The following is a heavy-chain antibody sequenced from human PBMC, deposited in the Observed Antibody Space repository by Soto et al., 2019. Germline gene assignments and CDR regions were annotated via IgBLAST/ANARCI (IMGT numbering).Heavy chain of an antibody. Sequence: QVHLVQSGAEVKKPGASVKVSCKASGYTFTSYDINWVRQVAGQGLEWMGWMNPNSGDTAYAQEFQGRVTMSRNTSISIAYMELSRLRPADTAVYYCARGLKMLRVFGLKTYYYYYMDVWGKGTTVTLSS. V-gene: IGHV1-8*01. CDR2: MNPNSGDT. D-gene: IGHD3-10*01. CDR3: ARGLKMLRVFGLKTYYYYYMDV. CDR1: GYTFTSYD. J-gene: IGHJ6*03.